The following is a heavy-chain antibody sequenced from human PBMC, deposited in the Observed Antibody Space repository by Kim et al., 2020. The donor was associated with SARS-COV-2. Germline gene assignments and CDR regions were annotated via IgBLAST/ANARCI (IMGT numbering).Heavy chain of an antibody. J-gene: IGHJ6*03. CDR3: VRGPPYYGTRTYYYY. CDR2: IEHDGKT. CDR1: GGSFSGYY. V-gene: IGHV4-34*01. D-gene: IGHD3-10*01. Sequence: SETLSLTCAVSGGSFSGYYWTWIRQRPGEGLEWIGEIEHDGKTNYNPTLKSRLAISVDSSKKQFSLRLSSVTAADTAVYYCVRGPPYYGTRTYYYY.